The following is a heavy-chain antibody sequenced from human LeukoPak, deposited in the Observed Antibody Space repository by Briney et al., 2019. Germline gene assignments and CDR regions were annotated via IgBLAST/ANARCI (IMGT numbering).Heavy chain of an antibody. CDR3: ARVFYSGYFRWFDP. CDR2: IYTGGST. J-gene: IGHJ5*02. D-gene: IGHD5-12*01. Sequence: GGSLRLSCAASGFTVSSDYMSWVRQAPGKGLQWVSVIYTGGSTYYADSVKGRFTISRDNSKNTLYLQMNSLGAEDTAVYYCARVFYSGYFRWFDPWGQGTLVTVSS. V-gene: IGHV3-66*01. CDR1: GFTVSSDY.